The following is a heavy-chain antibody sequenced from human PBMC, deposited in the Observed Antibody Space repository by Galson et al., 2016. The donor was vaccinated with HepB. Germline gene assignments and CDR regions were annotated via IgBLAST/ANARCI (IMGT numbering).Heavy chain of an antibody. J-gene: IGHJ5*02. V-gene: IGHV3-15*07. CDR2: IKSKNDGETT. CDR3: TVGATYDFWSGYYMLDP. CDR1: GFGFSHAW. D-gene: IGHD3-3*01. Sequence: SLRLSCATSGFGFSHAWMHWVRQAPGKGLEWVGRIKSKNDGETTHYAAPVKGRFAISRDDSKNTLYLQNNSLKTEDTAVYYCTVGATYDFWSGYYMLDPWGQGTLVTVSS.